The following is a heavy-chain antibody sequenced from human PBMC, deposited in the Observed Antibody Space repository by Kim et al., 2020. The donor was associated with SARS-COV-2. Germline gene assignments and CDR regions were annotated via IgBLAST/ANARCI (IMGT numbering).Heavy chain of an antibody. CDR2: SSTI. CDR3: ARAQCLVN. D-gene: IGHD6-19*01. J-gene: IGHJ4*02. Sequence: SSTIYYADCVKGRFTISRDKAKNSLYLQMNSLRDEETAVYYCARAQCLVNWGQGTLGTVSS. V-gene: IGHV3-48*02.